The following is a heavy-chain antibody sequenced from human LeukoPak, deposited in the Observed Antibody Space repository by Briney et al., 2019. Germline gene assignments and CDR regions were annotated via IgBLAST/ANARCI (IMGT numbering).Heavy chain of an antibody. CDR3: ARDQRVDHSGSYGYFDY. CDR1: GFTFSSYG. CDR2: ISYDGSNK. D-gene: IGHD1-26*01. J-gene: IGHJ4*02. V-gene: IGHV3-30*03. Sequence: GRSLRLSCAASGFTFSSYGMHWVRQAPGKGREGVAVISYDGSNKYYADSVKGRFTISRDNSKNTLYLQMNSLRAEDTAVYYCARDQRVDHSGSYGYFDYWGQGTLVTVSS.